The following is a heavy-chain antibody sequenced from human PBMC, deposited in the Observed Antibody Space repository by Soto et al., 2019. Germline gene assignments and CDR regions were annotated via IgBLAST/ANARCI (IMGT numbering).Heavy chain of an antibody. CDR1: GYTFTSYA. V-gene: IGHV1-3*01. CDR3: ATAGWIQLWLIDY. Sequence: EASVKVSCKASGYTFTSYAMHWVRQAPGQRLEWMGWINAGNGNTKYSQKFQGRVTITRDTSASTAYMELSSLRSEDTAVYYCATAGWIQLWLIDYWGQGTLVTVSS. CDR2: INAGNGNT. D-gene: IGHD5-18*01. J-gene: IGHJ4*02.